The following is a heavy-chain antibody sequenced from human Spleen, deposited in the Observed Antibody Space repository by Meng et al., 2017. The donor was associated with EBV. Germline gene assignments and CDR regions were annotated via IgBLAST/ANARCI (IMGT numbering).Heavy chain of an antibody. CDR2: VNHNGNT. D-gene: IGHD3-22*01. Sequence: QVRLVQWCAGLLEPSETLSLTCAVYGGSFSGWYCTWIRQPPRNGLEWIGEVNHNGNTNYNPSLKSRVTISVDTSENQFSLKLSSVTAADTAVYYCARGSYYYDGDALRAYWGQGTLVTVSS. CDR1: GGSFSGWY. V-gene: IGHV4-34*01. CDR3: ARGSYYYDGDALRAY. J-gene: IGHJ4*02.